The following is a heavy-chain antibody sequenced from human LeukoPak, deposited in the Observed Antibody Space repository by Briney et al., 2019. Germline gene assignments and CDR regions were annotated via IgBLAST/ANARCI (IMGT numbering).Heavy chain of an antibody. D-gene: IGHD2-15*01. CDR1: GGSISSSGYY. V-gene: IGHV4-39*01. J-gene: IGHJ5*02. CDR3: ARHPKGYFSRFDP. CDR2: IYYSANT. Sequence: PSETLSLTCTVSGGSISSSGYYWGWIRQPPGKGLEWIGSIYYSANTHYNPSLKSRVTISVDTSKNQFSLKLNSVTAADTAVYYCARHPKGYFSRFDPWGQGTLVTVSS.